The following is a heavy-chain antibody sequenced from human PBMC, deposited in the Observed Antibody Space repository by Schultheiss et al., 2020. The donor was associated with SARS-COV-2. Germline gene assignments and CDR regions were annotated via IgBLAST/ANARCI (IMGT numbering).Heavy chain of an antibody. Sequence: SQTLSLTCAVYGGSFSGYYWGWIRLPPGKGLEWIGNIHHRGTTYYNPSLKSRVTLSMDASTNQVSLTLTSVTTADTALYYCARVGPAAVPYFDNWGQGTLVTVSS. CDR2: IHHRGTT. J-gene: IGHJ4*02. D-gene: IGHD2-2*01. CDR3: ARVGPAAVPYFDN. V-gene: IGHV4-34*01. CDR1: GGSFSGYY.